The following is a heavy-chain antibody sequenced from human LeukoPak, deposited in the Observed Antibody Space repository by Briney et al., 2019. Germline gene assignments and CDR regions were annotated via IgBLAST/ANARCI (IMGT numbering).Heavy chain of an antibody. J-gene: IGHJ4*02. CDR3: ARDADYSDSSGYYFH. D-gene: IGHD3-22*01. CDR1: GYTFTSYC. V-gene: IGHV1-18*01. Sequence: ASVKVSCKASGYTFTSYCISWVRQAPGQGLEWMVWISAYNGNTNYAQKLQGRVTMTTDTSTSTAYMELRSLRSDDTAVYSCARDADYSDSSGYYFHWGQGTLVTVSS. CDR2: ISAYNGNT.